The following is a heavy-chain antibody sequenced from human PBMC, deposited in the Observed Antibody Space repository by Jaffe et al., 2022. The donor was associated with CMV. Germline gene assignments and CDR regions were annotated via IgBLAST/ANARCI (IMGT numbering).Heavy chain of an antibody. Sequence: EVQLLESGGGLVQPGGSLRLSCAASGFTFSSYAMSWVRQAPGKGLEWVSAISGSGGSTYYADSVKGRFTISRDNSKNTLYLQMNSLRAEDTAVYYCAKDLPKFHTAMVDYYYGMDVWGQGTTVTVSS. D-gene: IGHD5-18*01. J-gene: IGHJ6*02. CDR3: AKDLPKFHTAMVDYYYGMDV. V-gene: IGHV3-23*01. CDR2: ISGSGGST. CDR1: GFTFSSYA.